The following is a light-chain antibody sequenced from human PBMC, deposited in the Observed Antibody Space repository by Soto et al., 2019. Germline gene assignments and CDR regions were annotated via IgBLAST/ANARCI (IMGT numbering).Light chain of an antibody. J-gene: IGLJ1*01. V-gene: IGLV1-40*01. Sequence: QSVLTQPPSVSGAPGQRVTISCSGTSSSIGAGYEVHWYHQLPGTAPKLVVSGNGNRPSGVPDRLSGSKSGNTASLTISGLQAEDEAEYYCSLYTTASTYVFGTGTKVTVL. CDR2: GNG. CDR3: SLYTTASTYV. CDR1: SSSIGAGYE.